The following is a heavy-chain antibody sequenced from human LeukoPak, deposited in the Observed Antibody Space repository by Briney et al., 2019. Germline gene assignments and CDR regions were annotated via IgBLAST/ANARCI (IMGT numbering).Heavy chain of an antibody. V-gene: IGHV3-64D*06. CDR1: GFTFSSYA. Sequence: PAGTLRLTCSASGFTFSSYAMHWVRQAQGKGLEYVSTINSNGGSTSYADPVKGRITISRDNSTNTLYLQMSSLGAEDTSVYYCVRNEGNYYDSSGYYYFDIWGQGTLVTVSS. CDR2: INSNGGST. CDR3: VRNEGNYYDSSGYYYFDI. D-gene: IGHD3-22*01. J-gene: IGHJ4*02.